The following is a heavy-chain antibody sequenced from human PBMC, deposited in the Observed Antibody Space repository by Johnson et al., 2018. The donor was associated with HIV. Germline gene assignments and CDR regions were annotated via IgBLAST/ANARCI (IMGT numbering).Heavy chain of an antibody. Sequence: QVQLVESGGGLVQPGGSLRLSCAASGFTFSSYAMHWVRQAPGKGLEWVAVISYDGSNKYYADSVKGRFTISRDNSKNTLYLQMNSLRAEDTALYYCARDSYKWEITASDIWGQGTMVTVSS. V-gene: IGHV3-30-3*01. J-gene: IGHJ3*02. D-gene: IGHD1-26*01. CDR1: GFTFSSYA. CDR3: ARDSYKWEITASDI. CDR2: ISYDGSNK.